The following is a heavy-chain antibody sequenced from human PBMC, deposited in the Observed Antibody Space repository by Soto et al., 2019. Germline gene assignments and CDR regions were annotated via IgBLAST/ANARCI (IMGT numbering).Heavy chain of an antibody. CDR2: ISGSGFKK. CDR3: AKNQGVELVPLATVDWFDP. CDR1: GFIFENFG. D-gene: IGHD1-26*01. V-gene: IGHV3-23*01. Sequence: EVVLLESGGGLEQPGGSLRLSCAASGFIFENFGMSWVRQAPGKGLEWISSISGSGFKKYYADSVKGRFTFSRDNSKSTLYLELNNLSAEDTAVYHCAKNQGVELVPLATVDWFDPWGQGSVVTVSS. J-gene: IGHJ5*02.